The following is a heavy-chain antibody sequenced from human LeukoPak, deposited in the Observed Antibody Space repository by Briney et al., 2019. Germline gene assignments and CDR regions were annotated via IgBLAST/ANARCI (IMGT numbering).Heavy chain of an antibody. CDR2: IYHSGST. CDR3: ARITGYFWYYFDY. J-gene: IGHJ4*02. CDR1: GYSISSGYY. D-gene: IGHD5-18*01. V-gene: IGHV4-38-2*02. Sequence: SETLSLTCTVSGYSISSGYYWGWIRQPPGKGLEWIGSIYHSGSTYYNPSLKSRVTISVDTSKNQFSLKLSSVTAADTAVYYCARITGYFWYYFDYWGQGTLVTVSS.